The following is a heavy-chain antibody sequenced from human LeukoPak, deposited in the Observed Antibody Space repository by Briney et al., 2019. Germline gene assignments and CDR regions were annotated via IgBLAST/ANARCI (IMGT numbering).Heavy chain of an antibody. Sequence: GGSLRLSCAASGFTFRSYAMNWVRQAPGKGLEWVSAISADGDSTYYADSVKGRFTISRDNSKNTLYLQMNSLRHGDTAVYYCAKRRYCTSTSCHDFDYWGQGTLVTVSS. CDR1: GFTFRSYA. V-gene: IGHV3-23*01. D-gene: IGHD2-2*01. J-gene: IGHJ4*02. CDR2: ISADGDST. CDR3: AKRRYCTSTSCHDFDY.